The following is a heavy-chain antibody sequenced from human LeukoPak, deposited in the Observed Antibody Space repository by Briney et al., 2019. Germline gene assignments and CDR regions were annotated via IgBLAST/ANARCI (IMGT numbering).Heavy chain of an antibody. CDR3: ARDSKAVAGWDYYYGMDV. V-gene: IGHV3-33*01. CDR2: IWYDGSNK. Sequence: GWSLRLSCAASGFTFSSYGMHWVRQAPGKGLEWVAVIWYDGSNKYYADSVKGRFTISRDNSKNTLYLQMNSLRAEDTAVYYCARDSKAVAGWDYYYGMDVWGQGTTVTVSS. D-gene: IGHD6-19*01. CDR1: GFTFSSYG. J-gene: IGHJ6*02.